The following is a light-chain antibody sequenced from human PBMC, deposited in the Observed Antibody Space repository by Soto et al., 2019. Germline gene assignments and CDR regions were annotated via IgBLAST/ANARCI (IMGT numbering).Light chain of an antibody. Sequence: EIVMTQSPATLSVSPGERVTLSCRASQNLSTNLAWYQQRPGQAPRLLIYAASTRATGIPARFSGSGSGTELALTISSLQSEDFAVYYCQQYNYWLVYTFGQGTKLEIK. CDR2: AAS. J-gene: IGKJ2*01. CDR3: QQYNYWLVYT. V-gene: IGKV3-15*01. CDR1: QNLSTN.